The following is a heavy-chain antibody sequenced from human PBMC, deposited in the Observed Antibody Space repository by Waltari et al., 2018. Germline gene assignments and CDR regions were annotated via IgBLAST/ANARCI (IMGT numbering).Heavy chain of an antibody. J-gene: IGHJ4*02. CDR1: GYSISSGYY. V-gene: IGHV4-38-2*01. Sequence: QVQLQESGPGLVKPSETLSLTCAVSGYSISSGYYWGWIRQPPGKGLEWIVSIYHSGLIFYNPSLKSRVTISVYTSKHQFSLKLSSVTAADTAVYYCARAPRLAARPAFDYWGQGTLVTVSS. D-gene: IGHD6-6*01. CDR2: IYHSGLI. CDR3: ARAPRLAARPAFDY.